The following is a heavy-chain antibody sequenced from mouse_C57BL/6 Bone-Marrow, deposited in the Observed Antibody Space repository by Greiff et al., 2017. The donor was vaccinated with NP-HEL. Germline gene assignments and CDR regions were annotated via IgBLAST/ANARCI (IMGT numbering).Heavy chain of an antibody. CDR2: IYPGSGNT. V-gene: IGHV1-76*01. D-gene: IGHD2-1*01. CDR3: ARRGGNYFYAMDY. CDR1: GYTFTDYY. J-gene: IGHJ4*01. Sequence: VQLQQSGAELVRPGASVKLSCKASGYTFTDYYINWVKQRPGQGLEWIARIYPGSGNTYYNEKFKGKATLTAEKSSSSAYMQLSSLTSEDSAVYFCARRGGNYFYAMDYWGQGTSVTVSS.